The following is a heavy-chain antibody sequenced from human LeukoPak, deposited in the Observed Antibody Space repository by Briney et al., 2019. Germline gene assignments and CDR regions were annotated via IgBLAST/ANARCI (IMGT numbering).Heavy chain of an antibody. D-gene: IGHD2-15*01. CDR1: GSSVSGGSYY. CDR3: ARAYCSGGSCFDY. CDR2: FYYTGST. V-gene: IGHV4-61*01. J-gene: IGHJ4*02. Sequence: SETLSLTCTVSGSSVSGGSYYWSWIRQPPGKGLEWIGYFYYTGSTNYNPSLKSRVTISVDTSKNQFSLRLSSVTAADTAVYYCARAYCSGGSCFDYWGQGTLVTVSS.